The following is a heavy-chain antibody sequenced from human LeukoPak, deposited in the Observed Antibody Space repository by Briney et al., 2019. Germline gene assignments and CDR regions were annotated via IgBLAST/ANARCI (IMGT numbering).Heavy chain of an antibody. CDR1: GSIFSSYA. J-gene: IGHJ4*02. D-gene: IGHD3-10*01. CDR2: ISGSGSNT. CDR3: ARGLYGSGSYPGHYFDY. V-gene: IGHV3-23*01. Sequence: GSLRLSCAVSGSIFSSYAMSWVRQAPGKGLEWVSAISGSGSNTYYADSVKGRFTISRDNSKNTLYLQMNSLRAEDTAEHYCARGLYGSGSYPGHYFDYWGQGTLVTVSS.